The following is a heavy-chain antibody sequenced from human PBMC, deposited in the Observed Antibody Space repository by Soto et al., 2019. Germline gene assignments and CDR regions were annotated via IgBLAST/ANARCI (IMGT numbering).Heavy chain of an antibody. CDR3: AKPGMATNWFDP. CDR1: GGSISSSSYY. J-gene: IGHJ5*02. D-gene: IGHD5-12*01. CDR2: IYYSGST. V-gene: IGHV4-39*01. Sequence: PSETLSLTCTVSGGSISSSSYYWSWIRQPPGKGLEWIGSIYYSGSTYYNPSLKSRVTISVDTSKNQFSLKLSSVTAADTAVYYCAKPGMATNWFDPWGQGXLVTVYS.